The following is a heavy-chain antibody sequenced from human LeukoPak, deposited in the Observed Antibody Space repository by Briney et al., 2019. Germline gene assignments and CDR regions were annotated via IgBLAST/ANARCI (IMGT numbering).Heavy chain of an antibody. J-gene: IGHJ4*02. CDR1: GDSVSSKNGA. CDR2: RYYRSKWYY. CDR3: ARDFGTTGWHTFDY. D-gene: IGHD6-19*01. Sequence: SQTLSHTCVVSGDSVSSKNGAWNWIRHYPSGGLEWLGRRYYRSKWYYYYAESMEGRTTISQDTSKNQYSLHLNSVTPDDTAVYCCARDFGTTGWHTFDYWGQGTLVTVSS. V-gene: IGHV6-1*01.